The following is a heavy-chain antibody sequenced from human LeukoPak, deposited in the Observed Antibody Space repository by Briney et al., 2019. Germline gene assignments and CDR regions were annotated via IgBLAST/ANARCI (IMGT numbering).Heavy chain of an antibody. CDR3: ARVVTYYSDSSGYALDY. Sequence: GGSLRLSCAASGFTFNSYAMHWVRQAPGKGLEWVALISYDGSNKYYADSVKGRFTISRDNSKNTLYLQMNSLRAEDTAVYYCARVVTYYSDSSGYALDYWGQGALVTVSS. V-gene: IGHV3-30-3*01. J-gene: IGHJ4*02. CDR1: GFTFNSYA. D-gene: IGHD3-22*01. CDR2: ISYDGSNK.